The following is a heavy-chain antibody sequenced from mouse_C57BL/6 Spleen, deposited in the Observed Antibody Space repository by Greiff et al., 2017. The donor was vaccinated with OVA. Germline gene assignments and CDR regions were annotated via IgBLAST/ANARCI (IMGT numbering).Heavy chain of an antibody. CDR3: ASRQITDY. Sequence: VQLQQSGAELVKPGASVKLSCKASGYTFTSYWIQWVKQRPGQGLEWIGEIYPSDGYTNYNQKFKGKATLTVDTSSSTAYMQLSSLTSEDSAVYYCASRQITDYWGQGTTLTVSS. CDR1: GYTFTSYW. CDR2: IYPSDGYT. D-gene: IGHD3-2*02. J-gene: IGHJ2*01. V-gene: IGHV1-50*01.